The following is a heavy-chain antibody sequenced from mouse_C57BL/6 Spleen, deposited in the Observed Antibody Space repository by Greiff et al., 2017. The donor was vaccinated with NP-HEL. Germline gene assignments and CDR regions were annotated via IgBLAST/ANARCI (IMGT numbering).Heavy chain of an antibody. V-gene: IGHV14-4*01. CDR3: TKGSSGYVWFAY. CDR1: GFNIKDDY. Sequence: EVKLQESGAELVRPGASVKLSCTASGFNIKDDYMHWVKQRPEQGLEWIGWIDPENGDTEYASKFQGKATITADTSSNTAYLQLSSLTSEDTAVYYCTKGSSGYVWFAYWGQGTLVTVSA. D-gene: IGHD3-2*02. J-gene: IGHJ3*01. CDR2: IDPENGDT.